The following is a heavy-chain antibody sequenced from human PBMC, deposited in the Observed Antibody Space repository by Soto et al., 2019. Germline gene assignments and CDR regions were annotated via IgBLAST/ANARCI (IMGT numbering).Heavy chain of an antibody. J-gene: IGHJ6*02. D-gene: IGHD3-3*01. Sequence: GGSLRLSCAASGFTFSSYAMHWVRQAPGKGLEWVAVISYDGSNKYYADSVKGRFTISRDNSKNTLYLQMNSLRAEDTAVYYCARDREVFGVVSGSYGMDVWGQGTTVTVSS. CDR3: ARDREVFGVVSGSYGMDV. V-gene: IGHV3-30-3*01. CDR1: GFTFSSYA. CDR2: ISYDGSNK.